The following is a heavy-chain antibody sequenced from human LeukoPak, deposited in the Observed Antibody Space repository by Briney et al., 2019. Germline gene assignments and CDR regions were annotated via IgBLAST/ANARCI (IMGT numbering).Heavy chain of an antibody. J-gene: IGHJ4*02. CDR1: GGTFSSYA. D-gene: IGHD3-10*01. Sequence: ASVKVSCKASGGTFSSYAISWVRQAPGQGLEWMGGIIPIFGTANYAQKFQGRVTITTDESTSTAYMELSSLRSEDTAVYYCARGPPDYYGLFDYWGQGTLVTVSS. CDR2: IIPIFGTA. CDR3: ARGPPDYYGLFDY. V-gene: IGHV1-69*05.